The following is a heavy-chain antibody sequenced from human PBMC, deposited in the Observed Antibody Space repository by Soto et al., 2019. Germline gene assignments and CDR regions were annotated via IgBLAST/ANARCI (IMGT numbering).Heavy chain of an antibody. CDR3: ARGVVVVAATQLPTDVYFDY. Sequence: SVKVSCKASGGTFSSYAISWVRQAPGQGLEWMGGIIPIFGTANYAQKFQGRVTITADESTSTAYMELSSLRSEGTAVYYCARGVVVVAATQLPTDVYFDYWGQGTLVTVSS. V-gene: IGHV1-69*13. J-gene: IGHJ4*02. CDR2: IIPIFGTA. CDR1: GGTFSSYA. D-gene: IGHD2-15*01.